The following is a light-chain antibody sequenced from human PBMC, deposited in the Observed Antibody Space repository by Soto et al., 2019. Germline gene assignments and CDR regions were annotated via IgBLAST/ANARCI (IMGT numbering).Light chain of an antibody. V-gene: IGKV3-11*01. CDR3: QQRSTWPALS. Sequence: EIVLTQSPATLSLSPGERATLSCRARQSVSTYLAWYQQTPGQAPRLLIYDAANRAPGVPSRFSGSGSGTVFTLTISSLEPEDFAVYFCQQRSTWPALSFGGGTKVDI. CDR1: QSVSTY. J-gene: IGKJ4*01. CDR2: DAA.